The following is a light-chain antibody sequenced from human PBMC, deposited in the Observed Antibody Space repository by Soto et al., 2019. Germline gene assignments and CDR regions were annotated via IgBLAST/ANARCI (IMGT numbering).Light chain of an antibody. CDR3: SSYTSSSTLYV. V-gene: IGLV2-14*01. CDR1: SSDVGDYNY. Sequence: QAVLTQPASVSGSPGQSITISCTGTSSDVGDYNYVSWYQHHPGKAPKLMIYEVSNRPSGFSNRFSGSKSGNTASLTISGLQAEDEGDYYCSSYTSSSTLYVFGSGTKVTVL. J-gene: IGLJ1*01. CDR2: EVS.